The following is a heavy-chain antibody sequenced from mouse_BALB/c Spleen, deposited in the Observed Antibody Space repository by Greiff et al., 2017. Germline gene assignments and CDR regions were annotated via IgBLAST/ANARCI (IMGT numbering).Heavy chain of an antibody. D-gene: IGHD4-1*01. CDR1: GFSLTSYG. CDR2: IWAGGST. V-gene: IGHV2-9*02. Sequence: VQGVESGPGLVAPSQSLSITCTVSGFSLTSYGVHWFRQPPGKGLEWLGVIWAGGSTNYNSALMSRLSISKDNSKSQVFLKMNSLQTDDTAMYYCARELGRAMDYWGQGTSVTVSS. CDR3: ARELGRAMDY. J-gene: IGHJ4*01.